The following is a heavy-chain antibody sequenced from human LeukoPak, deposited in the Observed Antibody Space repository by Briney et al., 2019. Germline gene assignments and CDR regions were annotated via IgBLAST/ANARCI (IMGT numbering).Heavy chain of an antibody. D-gene: IGHD2-2*01. V-gene: IGHV4-59*01. Sequence: SETLSLTCTVSGGSISSYYWSWIRQPPGKGVEWIGYIYYSGSTNYNPSLKSRVTISVDTSKNQFSLKLSSVTAADTAVYYCACSPANWFDPWGQGTLVTVSS. CDR1: GGSISSYY. J-gene: IGHJ5*02. CDR2: IYYSGST. CDR3: ACSPANWFDP.